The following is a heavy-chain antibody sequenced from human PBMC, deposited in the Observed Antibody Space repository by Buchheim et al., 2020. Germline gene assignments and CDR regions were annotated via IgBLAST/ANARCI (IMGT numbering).Heavy chain of an antibody. CDR3: AKVADGYNLHLDY. J-gene: IGHJ4*02. CDR1: GFTFSSYW. D-gene: IGHD5-24*01. CDR2: IKQDGSEK. Sequence: EVQLVESGGGLVQPGGSLRLSCAASGFTFSSYWMSWVRQAPGKGVGWVANIKQDGSEKYYVDSVKGRFTISRDNAKNSLYLQMNSLRAEDTAVYYCAKVADGYNLHLDYWGQGTL. V-gene: IGHV3-7*01.